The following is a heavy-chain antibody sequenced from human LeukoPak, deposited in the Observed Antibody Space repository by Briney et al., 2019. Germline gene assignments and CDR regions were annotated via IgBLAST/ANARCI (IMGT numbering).Heavy chain of an antibody. Sequence: SETLSLTCAVYGGSFSGYYWSWIRQPPGKGLEWIGEINHSGSTNYNPSLKSRVTISVDTSKNQFSLKLSSVTAADTVVYYCARSSGYYHDYWGQGTLVTASS. CDR2: INHSGST. CDR1: GGSFSGYY. J-gene: IGHJ4*02. V-gene: IGHV4-34*01. CDR3: ARSSGYYHDY. D-gene: IGHD3-22*01.